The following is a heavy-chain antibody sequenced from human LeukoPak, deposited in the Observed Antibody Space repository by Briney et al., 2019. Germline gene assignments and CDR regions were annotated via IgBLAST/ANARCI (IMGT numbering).Heavy chain of an antibody. CDR3: AMGGQKSIAVPV. Sequence: GGSLRLSCVASGFTFSSYSMNWVRQAPGKGLEWVSYISITSDTIYYAESVKGRFTISRDNAKNSLSLQMNSLRGEDTAVYYCAMGGQKSIAVPVWGQGTLVTVSS. D-gene: IGHD6-19*01. J-gene: IGHJ4*02. CDR2: ISITSDTI. CDR1: GFTFSSYS. V-gene: IGHV3-48*01.